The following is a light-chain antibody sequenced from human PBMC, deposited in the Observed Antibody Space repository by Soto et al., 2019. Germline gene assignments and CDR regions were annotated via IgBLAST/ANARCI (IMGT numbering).Light chain of an antibody. CDR2: GNT. CDR1: SSNIGAGYD. J-gene: IGLJ1*01. Sequence: QSVLTQPPSVSGAPGQRVTISCTGSSSNIGAGYDVHWYQHLPGTAPKLLIYGNTNRPSGVPDRFSGSKSGTSASLAITGLQAEDEADYYCQAYDSSLSGFYVFGTGTNVTVL. CDR3: QAYDSSLSGFYV. V-gene: IGLV1-40*01.